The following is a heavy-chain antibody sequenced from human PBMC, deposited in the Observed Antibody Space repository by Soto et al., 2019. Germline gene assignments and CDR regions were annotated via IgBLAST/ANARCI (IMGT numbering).Heavy chain of an antibody. CDR3: ARVGATSLGYYYYGMDV. CDR2: ISASSGGT. D-gene: IGHD1-26*01. V-gene: IGHV3-23*01. J-gene: IGHJ6*02. Sequence: GGSLRLSCAASGFTFSSYAMTWVRQAPGKGLEWVSSISASSGGTYYAYSVKGRFTISRDNSKNTLYLQMNSLRAEDTAVYYCARVGATSLGYYYYGMDVWGQGTTVTVSS. CDR1: GFTFSSYA.